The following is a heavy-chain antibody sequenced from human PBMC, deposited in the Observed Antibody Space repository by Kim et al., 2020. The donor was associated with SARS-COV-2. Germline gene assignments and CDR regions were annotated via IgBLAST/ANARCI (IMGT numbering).Heavy chain of an antibody. CDR3: AKEVSPGTTSSGAG. Sequence: GGSLRLSCTASGFTFSSYGMHWVRQAPGKGLEWVAVIWYDGSATSYADAVKGRFTISRDTSKNTLFLQLNSLRAADTAVYCCAKEVSPGTTSSGAGWGQGTMVTVSS. CDR1: GFTFSSYG. D-gene: IGHD1-1*01. V-gene: IGHV3-33*06. CDR2: IWYDGSAT. J-gene: IGHJ3*01.